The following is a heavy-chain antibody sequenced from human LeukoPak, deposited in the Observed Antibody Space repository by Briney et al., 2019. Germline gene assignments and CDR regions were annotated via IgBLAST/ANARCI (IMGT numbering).Heavy chain of an antibody. D-gene: IGHD3-10*01. V-gene: IGHV4-34*01. CDR3: ARSPRGLPNY. Sequence: SETLSLTCAVYGGSFSGYYWSWIRQPPGKGLEWIGEINDSGSTNYNPSLKSRVTISVDTSKNQFSLKLSSVTAADTAVYYCARSPRGLPNYWGQGTLVTVSS. J-gene: IGHJ4*02. CDR2: INDSGST. CDR1: GGSFSGYY.